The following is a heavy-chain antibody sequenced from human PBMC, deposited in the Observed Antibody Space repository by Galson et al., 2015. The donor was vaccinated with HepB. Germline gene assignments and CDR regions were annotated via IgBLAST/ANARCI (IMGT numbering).Heavy chain of an antibody. J-gene: IGHJ4*02. CDR1: GFTFSSYE. CDR3: AREMVRGVNDY. CDR2: ISSSGSTI. Sequence: SLRLSCAASGFTFSSYEMNWVRQAPGKGLEWVSYISSSGSTIYYADSVKGRFTISRDNAKNSLYLQMNSLRAEDTAVYYCAREMVRGVNDYWGQGTLVTVSS. D-gene: IGHD3-10*01. V-gene: IGHV3-48*03.